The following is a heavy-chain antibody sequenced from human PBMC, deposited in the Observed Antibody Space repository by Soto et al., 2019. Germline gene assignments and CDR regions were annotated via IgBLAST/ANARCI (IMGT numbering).Heavy chain of an antibody. V-gene: IGHV1-69*06. D-gene: IGHD2-8*01. Sequence: SVKVACRASGGTFSGYANSWVRQAPGQGLEWMGGIIPIFGTANYAQKFQGRVTITSDKSTSTAYMELSSLRSEDTAVYYCARADVLMVYATRYYYYGMDVWGQGTTVTVSS. J-gene: IGHJ6*02. CDR3: ARADVLMVYATRYYYYGMDV. CDR1: GGTFSGYA. CDR2: IIPIFGTA.